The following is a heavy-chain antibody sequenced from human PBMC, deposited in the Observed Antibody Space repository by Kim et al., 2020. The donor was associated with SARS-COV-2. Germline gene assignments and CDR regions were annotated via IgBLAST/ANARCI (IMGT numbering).Heavy chain of an antibody. CDR2: IINSGVT. D-gene: IGHD2-21*02. CDR1: GFTFSNYA. J-gene: IGHJ3*02. CDR3: ARALAAVTSQDGFGI. Sequence: GGSLRLSCAASGFTFSNYAVSWARQAPGKGLEWVSTIINSGVTYYADSVKGRLTISRDNSWDTLYLQMNNLRAEDTAVYYCARALAAVTSQDGFGIWGQGTMVIVSS. V-gene: IGHV3-23*01.